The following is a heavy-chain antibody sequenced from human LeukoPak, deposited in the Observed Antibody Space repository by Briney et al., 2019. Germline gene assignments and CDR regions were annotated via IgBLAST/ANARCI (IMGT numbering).Heavy chain of an antibody. Sequence: GGSLRLSCAASGFTFSSYSMNWVRQAPGKGLEWVSSISSSSSYIYYADSVKGRFTISRDNSKNTLYLQMNSLRAEDTAVYYCAKGPGTSSLVYYYGMDVWGQGTTVTVSS. CDR1: GFTFSSYS. J-gene: IGHJ6*02. V-gene: IGHV3-21*04. CDR3: AKGPGTSSLVYYYGMDV. CDR2: ISSSSSYI. D-gene: IGHD1-7*01.